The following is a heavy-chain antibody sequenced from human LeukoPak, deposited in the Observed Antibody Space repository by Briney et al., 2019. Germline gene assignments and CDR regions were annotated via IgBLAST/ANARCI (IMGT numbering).Heavy chain of an antibody. D-gene: IGHD3-9*01. Sequence: ASVKVSCKASGYTFTGYYMHWVRQAPGQGLEWMGWINPNSSGTNYAQKFQGRVTMTRDTSISTAYMELSRLRSDDTAVYYCAMLDVLRYFDWLSRRLEPGRFDYWGQGTLVTVSS. CDR1: GYTFTGYY. J-gene: IGHJ4*02. V-gene: IGHV1-2*02. CDR2: INPNSSGT. CDR3: AMLDVLRYFDWLSRRLEPGRFDY.